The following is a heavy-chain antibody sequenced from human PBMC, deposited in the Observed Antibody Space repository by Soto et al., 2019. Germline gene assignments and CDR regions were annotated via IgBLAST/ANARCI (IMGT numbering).Heavy chain of an antibody. V-gene: IGHV1-3*01. CDR1: GYTFTSHA. J-gene: IGHJ4*02. CDR2: INAGNGNT. CDR3: ARGPGGPDGPGDY. Sequence: QVQLVQSGAEVKKPGASVKVSCKASGYTFTSHAMHWVRQAPGQRLEWMGWINAGNGNTKYSQKFQGRVTITRDTSASTAYMELSSLRSEDTAVYYCARGPGGPDGPGDYWGQGTLVTVSS. D-gene: IGHD2-15*01.